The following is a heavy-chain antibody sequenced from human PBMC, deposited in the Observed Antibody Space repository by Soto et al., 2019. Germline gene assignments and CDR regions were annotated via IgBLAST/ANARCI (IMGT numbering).Heavy chain of an antibody. J-gene: IGHJ4*02. CDR2: INAGNGNT. V-gene: IGHV1-3*05. D-gene: IGHD3-10*01. CDR1: GYTFTSYA. Sequence: QVQLVQSGAEEKKPGASVKVSCKASGYTFTSYAMHWVRQAPGQRLEWMGWINAGNGNTKYSQKFQGRVTITRDTSASTAYMELSSLRSEDTAVYYCARQGGLLWFGRGYFDYWGQGTLVTVSS. CDR3: ARQGGLLWFGRGYFDY.